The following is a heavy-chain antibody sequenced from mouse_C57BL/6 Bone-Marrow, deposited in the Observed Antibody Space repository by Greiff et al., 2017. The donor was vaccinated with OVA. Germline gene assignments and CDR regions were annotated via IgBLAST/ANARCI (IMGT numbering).Heavy chain of an antibody. D-gene: IGHD1-1*01. CDR1: GFTFSDYG. CDR2: ISSGSSTI. J-gene: IGHJ3*01. CDR3: ARPPYGSSPAWFAY. V-gene: IGHV5-17*01. Sequence: EVHLVESGGGLVKPGGSLKLSCAASGFTFSDYGMHWVRQAPEKGLEWVAYISSGSSTIYYADTVKGRFTISRDNAKNTLFLQMTSLRSEDTAMYYCARPPYGSSPAWFAYWGQGTLVTVSA.